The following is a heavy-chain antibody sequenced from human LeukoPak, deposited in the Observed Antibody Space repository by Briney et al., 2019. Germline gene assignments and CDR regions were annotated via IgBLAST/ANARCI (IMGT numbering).Heavy chain of an antibody. CDR2: IYSGGST. Sequence: GGSLRLSCAASGFTVSSNYMSWVRQAPGKGLEWVSVIYSGGSTYYADSVKGRFTISRDNSKNTLYLQMNSLRAEDTAVYYCARARKVAESIRSYYFDYWGQGTLVTVSS. J-gene: IGHJ4*02. D-gene: IGHD2-15*01. V-gene: IGHV3-53*01. CDR1: GFTVSSNY. CDR3: ARARKVAESIRSYYFDY.